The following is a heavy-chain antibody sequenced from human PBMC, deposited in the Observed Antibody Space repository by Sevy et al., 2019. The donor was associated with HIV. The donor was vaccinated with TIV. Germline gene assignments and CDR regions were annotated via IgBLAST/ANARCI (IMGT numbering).Heavy chain of an antibody. CDR2: FDPEDDEK. Sequence: ASVKVSCKVSGRTLTQLSIHWVRQAPGKGLEWMGTFDPEDDEKIYPQKFQGSVTMTEDTSTDTAYMELSRLRSEDTAVYYCATTKDYYESSGYPFDYWGQGTLVTVSS. J-gene: IGHJ4*02. D-gene: IGHD5-12*01. CDR3: ATTKDYYESSGYPFDY. V-gene: IGHV1-24*01. CDR1: GRTLTQLS.